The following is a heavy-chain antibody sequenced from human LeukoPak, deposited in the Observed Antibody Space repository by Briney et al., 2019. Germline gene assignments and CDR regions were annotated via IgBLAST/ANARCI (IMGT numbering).Heavy chain of an antibody. CDR1: GGTFSSYA. V-gene: IGHV1-69*06. D-gene: IGHD3-10*01. CDR3: ARPHSYYGSGMGYFDY. J-gene: IGHJ4*02. CDR2: IIPIFGTA. Sequence: SVKVSCKASGGTFSSYAISWVRQAPGQGLEWMGGIIPIFGTANYARKFQGRVTITADKSTSTAYMELSSLRSEDTAVYYCARPHSYYGSGMGYFDYWGQGTLVTVSS.